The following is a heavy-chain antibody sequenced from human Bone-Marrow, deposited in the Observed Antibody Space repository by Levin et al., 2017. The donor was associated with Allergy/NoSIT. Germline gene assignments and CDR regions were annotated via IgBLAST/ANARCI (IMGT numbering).Heavy chain of an antibody. J-gene: IGHJ4*02. CDR1: GFTFSSYS. CDR3: ATLQMETGGNFDY. Sequence: GESLKISCAASGFTFSSYSMNWVRQAPGKGLEWVSSISSRSSYIYYADSVKGRFTISRDNAKNSLYLQMNSLRAEDTAVYYCATLQMETGGNFDYWGQGTLVTVSS. CDR2: ISSRSSYI. V-gene: IGHV3-21*01. D-gene: IGHD3-16*01.